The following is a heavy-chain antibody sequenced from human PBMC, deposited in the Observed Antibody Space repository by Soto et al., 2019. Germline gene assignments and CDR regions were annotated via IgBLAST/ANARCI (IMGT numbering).Heavy chain of an antibody. J-gene: IGHJ6*02. CDR2: IKSKTDGGTI. CDR1: GFTFSNAW. Sequence: EVQLVESGGGLVKPGGSLRLSCAASGFTFSNAWMSWVRQAPGKGLEWVGRIKSKTDGGTIDYAAPVKGRFTISRDDSKNTLYLQMNSLKTEDTAVYYCPTGPYNWNYDPSGDGMDVWGQGTTVTVSS. V-gene: IGHV3-15*01. CDR3: PTGPYNWNYDPSGDGMDV. D-gene: IGHD1-7*01.